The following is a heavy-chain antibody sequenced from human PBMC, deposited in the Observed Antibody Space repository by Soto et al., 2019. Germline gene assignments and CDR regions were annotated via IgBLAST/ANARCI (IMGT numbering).Heavy chain of an antibody. V-gene: IGHV3-21*01. D-gene: IGHD1-26*01. CDR1: GFTFNVYS. Sequence: SLRLSCAASGFTFNVYSMNWVRQAPGKGLEWVSSISISGSYIYYADSVKGRFTISRDNTKNSLYLQMNSLRAEDTALYYCARVGGSYGGVPYFGYWGQGALVTVSS. J-gene: IGHJ4*02. CDR2: ISISGSYI. CDR3: ARVGGSYGGVPYFGY.